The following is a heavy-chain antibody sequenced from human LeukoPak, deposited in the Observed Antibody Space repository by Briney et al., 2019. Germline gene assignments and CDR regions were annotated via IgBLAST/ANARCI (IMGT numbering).Heavy chain of an antibody. V-gene: IGHV4-4*02. CDR3: AGASDGYQYCSGGSCYPLYGMDV. Sequence: PSETLSLTCAVSGGSISSSNWWSWVRQPPGKGLEWIGEIYHSGSTNYNPSLKSRVTISVDKSKNQFSLKLSSVTAADTAVYYCAGASDGYQYCSGGSCYPLYGMDVWGKGTTVTVSS. J-gene: IGHJ6*04. D-gene: IGHD2-15*01. CDR1: GGSISSSNW. CDR2: IYHSGST.